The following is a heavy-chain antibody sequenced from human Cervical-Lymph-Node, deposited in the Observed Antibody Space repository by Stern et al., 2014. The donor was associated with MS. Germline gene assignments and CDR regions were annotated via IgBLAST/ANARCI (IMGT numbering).Heavy chain of an antibody. CDR3: ARVVESGFGSHDTFDI. J-gene: IGHJ3*02. CDR1: GGSLSTDY. V-gene: IGHV4-34*01. Sequence: QVQLQQWGAGLLKPSETLSLTCAVSGGSLSTDYWSWIRQSPGKGLQGLGQISHSGSTNYNPSLKSRVPISLGTSTNQFSLRLTSVTAADTAVYYCARVVESGFGSHDTFDIWGQGTMVTVS. D-gene: IGHD3-10*01. CDR2: ISHSGST.